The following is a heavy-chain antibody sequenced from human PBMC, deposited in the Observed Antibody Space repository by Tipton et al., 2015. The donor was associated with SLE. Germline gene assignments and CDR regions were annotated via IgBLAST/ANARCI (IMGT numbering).Heavy chain of an antibody. CDR3: ARDPGGGSYGSGAFDI. CDR2: INHSGST. CDR1: GGSFSGYY. Sequence: TLSLTCAVYGGSFSGYYWSWIRQPPGKGLEWIGEINHSGSTNYNPSLKSRVTTSVDTSKNQFSLKLSSVTAADTAVYYCARDPGGGSYGSGAFDIWGQGTMVTVSS. J-gene: IGHJ3*02. D-gene: IGHD1-26*01. V-gene: IGHV4-34*01.